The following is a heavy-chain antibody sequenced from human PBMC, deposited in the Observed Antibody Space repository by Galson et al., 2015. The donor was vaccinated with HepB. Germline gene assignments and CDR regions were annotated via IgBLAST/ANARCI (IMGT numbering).Heavy chain of an antibody. CDR3: ARAYSNYVGYYFDY. D-gene: IGHD4-11*01. CDR1: GFTFSAYG. J-gene: IGHJ4*02. V-gene: IGHV3-48*02. CDR2: ITTNSDSK. Sequence: SLRLSCAGSGFTFSAYGMNWVRQAPGKGLEWIAYITTNSDSKDYADSVKGRFTVSRDNARSSLYLQMDSLRHEDTAVYFCARAYSNYVGYYFDYWGQGTLVTVSS.